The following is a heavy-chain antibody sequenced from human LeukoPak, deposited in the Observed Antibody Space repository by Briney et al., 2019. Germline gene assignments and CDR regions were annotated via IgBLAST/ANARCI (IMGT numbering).Heavy chain of an antibody. CDR3: ASLRGYSYGPLDY. Sequence: PGGSLRLSCAASGFTFSNYGMHWVRQAPGKGLEWVAFIRYDGSNKYYGDSVKGRLTISRDNSKNTVYLQMNSLRAEDTAVYYCASLRGYSYGPLDYWGQGTLVTVSS. CDR1: GFTFSNYG. J-gene: IGHJ4*02. CDR2: IRYDGSNK. D-gene: IGHD5-18*01. V-gene: IGHV3-30*02.